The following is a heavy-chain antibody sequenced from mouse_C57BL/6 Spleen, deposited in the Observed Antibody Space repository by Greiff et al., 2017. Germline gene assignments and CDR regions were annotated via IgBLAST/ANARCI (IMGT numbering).Heavy chain of an antibody. D-gene: IGHD1-1*01. CDR2: INPNNGGT. Sequence: EVQLQQSGPELVKPGASVKISCKASGYTFTDYYMNWVKQSHGKSLEWIGDINPNNGGTSYNQKFKGKATLTVDKSSSTAYMELRNLTSEDSAVYYCASVITTVMDYWGQGTSVTVSS. V-gene: IGHV1-26*01. CDR1: GYTFTDYY. J-gene: IGHJ4*01. CDR3: ASVITTVMDY.